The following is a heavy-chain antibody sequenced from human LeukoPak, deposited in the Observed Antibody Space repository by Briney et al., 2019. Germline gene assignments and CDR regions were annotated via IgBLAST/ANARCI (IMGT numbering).Heavy chain of an antibody. V-gene: IGHV4-34*01. CDR1: GGSFSGFY. CDR3: AREGGITMVRGVIGC. J-gene: IGHJ4*02. D-gene: IGHD3-10*01. CDR2: INHGGST. Sequence: PSETLSLTCAVYGGSFSGFYWSWIRQPPGKGLEWIGEINHGGSTNYNPSLKSRVTISVDTSKNQFSLKLHSVTAADTAVYYCAREGGITMVRGVIGCWGQGTLVTVSS.